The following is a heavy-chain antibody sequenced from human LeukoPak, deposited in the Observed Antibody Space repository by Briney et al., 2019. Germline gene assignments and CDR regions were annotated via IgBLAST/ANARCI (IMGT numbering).Heavy chain of an antibody. D-gene: IGHD6-13*01. J-gene: IGHJ5*02. Sequence: SETLSLTCTVSGGSISSSSYYWGWIRQPPGKGLEWIGSIYYSGSTYYNPSLKSRVTISVDTSKNQFSLKLSSVTAADTAVYYCAREQVGRQQLITNWFDPWGQGTLVTVSS. CDR1: GGSISSSSYY. CDR2: IYYSGST. V-gene: IGHV4-39*07. CDR3: AREQVGRQQLITNWFDP.